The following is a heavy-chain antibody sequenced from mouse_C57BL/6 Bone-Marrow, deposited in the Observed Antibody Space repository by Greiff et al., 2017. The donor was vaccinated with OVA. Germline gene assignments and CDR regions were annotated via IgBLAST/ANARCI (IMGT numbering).Heavy chain of an antibody. CDR2: ISSGGDYI. V-gene: IGHV5-9-1*02. D-gene: IGHD1-1*01. CDR3: TRDTTGGYFDY. CDR1: GFTFSSYA. Sequence: EVMLVESGEGLVKPGGSLKLSCAASGFTFSSYAMSWVRQTPEKRLVWVAYISSGGDYIYYADTVKGRFTISRDNARNTLYLQMSSLKSEDTAMYYCTRDTTGGYFDYWGQGTTLTVSS. J-gene: IGHJ2*01.